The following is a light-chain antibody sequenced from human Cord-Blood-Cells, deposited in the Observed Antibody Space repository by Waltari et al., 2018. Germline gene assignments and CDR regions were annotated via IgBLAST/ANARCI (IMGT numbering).Light chain of an antibody. CDR2: AAS. Sequence: DIQMTQSPSSLSASVGDRVTITCRASQSISSYLNWYQQKPGKAPKLLIYAASSLQSGVPSRFSGSGSGTDFTLTISSLQPEDFATYYCQQSYSTLVTFGPGTKEDIK. J-gene: IGKJ3*01. V-gene: IGKV1-39*01. CDR3: QQSYSTLVT. CDR1: QSISSY.